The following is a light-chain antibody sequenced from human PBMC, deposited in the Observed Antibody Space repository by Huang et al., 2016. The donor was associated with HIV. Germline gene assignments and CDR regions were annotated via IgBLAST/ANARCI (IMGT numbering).Light chain of an antibody. CDR2: GAS. CDR1: QSVSSN. Sequence: EIVMTQSPATLSVSPGERATLSCRASQSVSSNLAWYQQKPGQAPRLLIYGASTRANGIPARFSGSGSGTEFTLTISSLQSEDFAVYYCQQYNNWGGTFGQGTKVEIK. J-gene: IGKJ1*01. V-gene: IGKV3-15*01. CDR3: QQYNNWGGT.